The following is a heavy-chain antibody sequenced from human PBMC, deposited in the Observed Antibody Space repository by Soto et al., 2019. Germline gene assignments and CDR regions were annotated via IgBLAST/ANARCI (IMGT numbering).Heavy chain of an antibody. Sequence: EVQLLESGGGLVQPGGSLRLSCAASGFTFSSYAMSWFRQAPGKGLGWVSAISGSVGSTYYADSVKGRFTISRDNTKNTPYLQMNSLSAEDKAVYYCAKESFGGPVFDYWGQGPLVTVSS. CDR3: AKESFGGPVFDY. D-gene: IGHD3-10*01. CDR2: ISGSVGST. CDR1: GFTFSSYA. V-gene: IGHV3-23*01. J-gene: IGHJ4*01.